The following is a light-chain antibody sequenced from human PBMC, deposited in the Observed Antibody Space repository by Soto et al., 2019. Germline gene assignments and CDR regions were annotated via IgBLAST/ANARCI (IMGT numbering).Light chain of an antibody. J-gene: IGKJ1*01. CDR1: QSVSSSY. V-gene: IGKV3-20*01. CDR3: QQYGSSRT. Sequence: EIVLTQYPGTLSLSPGGRATRSCRASQSVSSSYLAWYQQKPGQAPRLLIYGASSRATGIPDRFSGSGSGTDFILTISRLEPEDFAVYYCQQYGSSRTFGQGTKVDIK. CDR2: GAS.